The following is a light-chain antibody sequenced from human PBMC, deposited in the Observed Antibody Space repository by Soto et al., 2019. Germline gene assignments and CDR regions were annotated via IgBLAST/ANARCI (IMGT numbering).Light chain of an antibody. Sequence: EVVLTQSPATLSFSPGERATLSCGASADVSSSYVAWYQQKSGLAPRLLIHDASSRATGIPDRFSGSKSGTDFTLTIRRLEPEDAGVYYCQQYGRSPITFGHGTRLEIX. CDR3: QQYGRSPIT. V-gene: IGKV3D-20*01. CDR1: ADVSSSY. CDR2: DAS. J-gene: IGKJ5*01.